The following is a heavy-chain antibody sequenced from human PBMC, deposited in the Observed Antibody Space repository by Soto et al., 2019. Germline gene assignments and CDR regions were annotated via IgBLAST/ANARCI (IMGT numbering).Heavy chain of an antibody. CDR1: GYTFTSYG. V-gene: IGHV1-18*04. D-gene: IGHD3-3*01. CDR3: ARESLGTYYDFWSGPNYYYGMDV. CDR2: ISAYNGNT. Sequence: GASVKVSCKASGYTFTSYGISWVRQAPGQGLEWMGWISAYNGNTNYAQKLQGRVTMTTDTSTSTAYMELRSLRSDDTAVYYCARESLGTYYDFWSGPNYYYGMDVWGQGTTVTVSS. J-gene: IGHJ6*02.